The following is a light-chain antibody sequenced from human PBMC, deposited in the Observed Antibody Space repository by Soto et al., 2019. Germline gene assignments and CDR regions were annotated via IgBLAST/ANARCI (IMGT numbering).Light chain of an antibody. J-gene: IGKJ3*01. Sequence: DIQMTQSPSSLSASVGDRVTITCQASQDINKYLNWYQQKPGKAPKLLIYDASNLETGVPSTFSGSGSGTDFTFTISSLQPEDIATYFFQQYDTLPFTFGPGTKVDIK. CDR2: DAS. CDR1: QDINKY. V-gene: IGKV1-33*01. CDR3: QQYDTLPFT.